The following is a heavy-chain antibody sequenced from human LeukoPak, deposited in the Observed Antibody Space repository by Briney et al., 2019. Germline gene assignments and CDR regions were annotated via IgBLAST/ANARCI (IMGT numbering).Heavy chain of an antibody. CDR3: ARFGGDWGFGFDL. CDR2: INPNSGGT. J-gene: IGHJ5*02. CDR1: RYTFTVYY. Sequence: GSSVNVSFKSSRYTFTVYYMHWVRQAPGQGLEWMGWINPNSGGTNYSQMFQGRVTVIRDTSISTAYMELSRLRSDDTAMYYCARFGGDWGFGFDLWGQGTLVTVSS. D-gene: IGHD2-21*02. V-gene: IGHV1-2*02.